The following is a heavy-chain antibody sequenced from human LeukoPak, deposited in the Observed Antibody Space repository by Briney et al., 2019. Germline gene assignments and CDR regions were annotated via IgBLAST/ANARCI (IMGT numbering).Heavy chain of an antibody. D-gene: IGHD6-19*01. V-gene: IGHV4-59*01. Sequence: SETLSLTCTVSGGSISSYYWSWIRQPPGKGLEWIGYIYYSGSTNYDPSLKSRVTISVDTSKNQFSLKLSSVTAADTAVYYCARVWDDSSGRDYWGQGTLVTVSS. J-gene: IGHJ4*02. CDR2: IYYSGST. CDR1: GGSISSYY. CDR3: ARVWDDSSGRDY.